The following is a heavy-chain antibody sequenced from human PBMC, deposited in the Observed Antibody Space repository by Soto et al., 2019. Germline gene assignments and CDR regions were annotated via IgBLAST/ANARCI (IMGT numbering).Heavy chain of an antibody. CDR1: GYTFTGYY. CDR2: INPNSGGT. J-gene: IGHJ6*02. Sequence: VKVSCKASGYTFTGYYMHWVRQAPGQGLEWMGWINPNSGGTNYAQKFQGWVTMTRDTSISTAYMELSRLRSDDTAVYYCAREGRGYYYGMDVWGQGTTVTVSS. V-gene: IGHV1-2*04. D-gene: IGHD3-10*01. CDR3: AREGRGYYYGMDV.